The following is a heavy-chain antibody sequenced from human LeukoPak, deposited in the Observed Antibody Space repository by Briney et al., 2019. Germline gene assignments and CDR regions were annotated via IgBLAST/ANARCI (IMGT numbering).Heavy chain of an antibody. V-gene: IGHV3-7*01. CDR3: ARYDRSDWHGFDY. J-gene: IGHJ4*02. Sequence: GGSLRLSCAVSGVTFSSYWMSWVRQAPGKGLEWVANIKQDGSEKYYVDSVKGRFTISRDNAKNSLYLQMSSLRAEDTAVYYCARYDRSDWHGFDYWGQGILVTVSS. CDR1: GVTFSSYW. CDR2: IKQDGSEK. D-gene: IGHD3-22*01.